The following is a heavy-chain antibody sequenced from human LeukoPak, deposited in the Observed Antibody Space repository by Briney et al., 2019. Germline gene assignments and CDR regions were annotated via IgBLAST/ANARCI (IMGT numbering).Heavy chain of an antibody. CDR1: GFTFSNHQ. CDR3: ARWNYDSGSWVLDY. D-gene: IGHD3-10*01. Sequence: GGSLTLPCTVSGFTFSNHQMNWVRRAPGKGVEGVANIKQEGCEKHYVDSVKGRFAITRDNAKNSLYLQMNNLRVEDTAMYYCARWNYDSGSWVLDYWGQGTLVTVSS. V-gene: IGHV3-7*05. CDR2: IKQEGCEK. J-gene: IGHJ4*02.